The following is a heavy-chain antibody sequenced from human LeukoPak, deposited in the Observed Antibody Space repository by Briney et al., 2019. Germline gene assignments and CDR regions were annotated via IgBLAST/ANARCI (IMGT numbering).Heavy chain of an antibody. D-gene: IGHD3-10*01. J-gene: IGHJ5*02. V-gene: IGHV4-38-2*02. Sequence: SETLSLTCTVSGYSISSGYYWGWIRQPPGKGLEWIGSFYDSGNTYYNPSLKSRVTMSVDTSKNKFSLKLSSVTAADTAVYYCARDSGTTGEVKFDPWGQGTLVTVSS. CDR3: ARDSGTTGEVKFDP. CDR1: GYSISSGYY. CDR2: FYDSGNT.